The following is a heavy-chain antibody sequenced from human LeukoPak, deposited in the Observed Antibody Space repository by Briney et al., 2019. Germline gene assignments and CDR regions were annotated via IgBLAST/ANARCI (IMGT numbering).Heavy chain of an antibody. D-gene: IGHD4-17*01. Sequence: PSETLSLTCAVYGGSFSVYYWSWIRQPPGKGLEWIGEIHHGGSPSYNPSLKSRVTISLDTSKNQLSLKVNSVTATDTAVYYCTRNGDYNLDYWGQGALVTVSP. CDR1: GGSFSVYY. CDR2: IHHGGSP. J-gene: IGHJ4*02. CDR3: TRNGDYNLDY. V-gene: IGHV4-34*01.